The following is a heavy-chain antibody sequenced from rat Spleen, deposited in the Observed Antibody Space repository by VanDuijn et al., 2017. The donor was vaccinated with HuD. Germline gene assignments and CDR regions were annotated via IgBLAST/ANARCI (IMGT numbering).Heavy chain of an antibody. CDR2: ISYDGSNT. CDR3: ARQNWPYYLDY. V-gene: IGHV5-29*01. CDR1: GFTFSNYY. Sequence: EVQLVESGGDLVQPGRSLKLSCAASGFTFSNYYMAWVRQAPTKGLEWVATISYDGSNTYYRDSVKGRFTISRGNVKSTLYLQMDSLRSEDTATYYCARQNWPYYLDYWGQGVMVTVSS. J-gene: IGHJ2*01. D-gene: IGHD5-1*01.